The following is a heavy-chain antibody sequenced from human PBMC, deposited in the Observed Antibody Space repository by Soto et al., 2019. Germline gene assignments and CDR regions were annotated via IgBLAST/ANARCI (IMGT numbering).Heavy chain of an antibody. CDR2: ISYDGSNK. J-gene: IGHJ4*02. Sequence: QVQLVESGGGVVQPGRSLRLSCAASGFTFSSYGMHWVRQAPGKGLEWVAVISYDGSNKYYADSVKGRFTISRDNSKNTLYLQMNSLRAEDTAVYYCAKITDYDSSGHFDYWGQETLVTVSS. CDR1: GFTFSSYG. CDR3: AKITDYDSSGHFDY. D-gene: IGHD3-22*01. V-gene: IGHV3-30*18.